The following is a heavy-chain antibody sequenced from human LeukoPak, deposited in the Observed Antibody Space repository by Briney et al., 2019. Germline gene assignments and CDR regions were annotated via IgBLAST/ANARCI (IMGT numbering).Heavy chain of an antibody. CDR3: AGGSDDLDY. D-gene: IGHD2-21*01. V-gene: IGHV4-61*01. Sequence: SETLSLTCTVSGGSVSSGTYYWSWIRQPPGEGLEWIGYIYYSGSTNYNPSLKSRVTISVDTSKNQFSLKLSSVTAADTAVFYCAGGSDDLDYWGQGTLVTVSS. CDR2: IYYSGST. CDR1: GGSVSSGTYY. J-gene: IGHJ4*02.